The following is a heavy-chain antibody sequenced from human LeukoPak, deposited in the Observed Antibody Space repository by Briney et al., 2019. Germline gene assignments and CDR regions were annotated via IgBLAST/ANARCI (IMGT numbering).Heavy chain of an antibody. Sequence: SETLSLTCSVSGGSISNYYWSWIRQPAGRGLEWIGRIYISGSTNHNPSLKSRVTMSVDTSKNQFSLKLSSVTAADTAVYYCARAISSGWFKNAFEIWDQGTMVTVSS. J-gene: IGHJ3*02. CDR2: IYISGST. V-gene: IGHV4-4*07. CDR3: ARAISSGWFKNAFEI. CDR1: GGSISNYY. D-gene: IGHD6-19*01.